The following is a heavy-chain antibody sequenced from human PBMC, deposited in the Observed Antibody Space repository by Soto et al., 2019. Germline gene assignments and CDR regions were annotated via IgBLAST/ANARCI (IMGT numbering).Heavy chain of an antibody. CDR3: ASFLAGYPKYYFDY. D-gene: IGHD5-18*01. CDR2: IYHSGST. V-gene: IGHV4-4*02. J-gene: IGHJ4*02. Sequence: SSETLSLTCAVSGGSISSSNWWSWVRQPPGKGLEWIGEIYHSGSTNYNPSLKSRVTISVDKSKNQFSLKLSSVTAADTAVYYCASFLAGYPKYYFDYWGQGTLVTVSS. CDR1: GGSISSSNW.